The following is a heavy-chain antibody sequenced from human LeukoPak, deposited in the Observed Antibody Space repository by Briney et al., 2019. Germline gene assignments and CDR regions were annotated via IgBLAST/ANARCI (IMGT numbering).Heavy chain of an antibody. CDR3: ARVDLLTGYYFFDY. CDR1: GYTFSNYG. Sequence: GASVKVSCKASGYTFSNYGISWVRQAPGQGLEWVGWIRGDNGNTNYAQKLQGRVTMTTDTSTGTAYMELRSLGSDETAVYYCARVDLLTGYYFFDYWGQGTLVTVSS. V-gene: IGHV1-18*01. D-gene: IGHD3-9*01. J-gene: IGHJ4*02. CDR2: IRGDNGNT.